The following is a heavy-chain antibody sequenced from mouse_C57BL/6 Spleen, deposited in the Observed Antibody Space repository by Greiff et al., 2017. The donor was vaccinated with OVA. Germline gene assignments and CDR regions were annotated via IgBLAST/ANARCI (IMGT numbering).Heavy chain of an antibody. CDR1: GYTFTSYW. Sequence: QVQLQQPGAELVMPGASVKLSCKAPGYTFTSYWMHWVKQRPGQGLEWIGEIDPSDSYTNYNQKFKGKSTLTVDKSSSTAYMQLSSLTSEDSAVYDGARDYGSSNYAMDYWGQGTSVTVSA. D-gene: IGHD1-1*01. J-gene: IGHJ4*01. CDR2: IDPSDSYT. V-gene: IGHV1-69*01. CDR3: ARDYGSSNYAMDY.